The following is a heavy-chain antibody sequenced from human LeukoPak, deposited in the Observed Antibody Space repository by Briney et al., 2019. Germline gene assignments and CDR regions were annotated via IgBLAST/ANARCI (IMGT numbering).Heavy chain of an antibody. D-gene: IGHD3-10*01. CDR1: GGSFSGYY. Sequence: SETLSLTCAVYGGSFSGYYWSWVRQPPGKGLEWIGEINHSGSTNYNPSLKSRVTISVDTPKNQFSLKLSSVTAADTAVYYCARGPRAYGSGGYYNWGQGTLVTVSS. CDR2: INHSGST. V-gene: IGHV4-34*01. J-gene: IGHJ4*02. CDR3: ARGPRAYGSGGYYN.